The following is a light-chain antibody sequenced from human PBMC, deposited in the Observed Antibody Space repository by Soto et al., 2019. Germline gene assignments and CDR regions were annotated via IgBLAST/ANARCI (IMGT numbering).Light chain of an antibody. Sequence: EIVMTQSPATLSVSPGERATLSCRASQSVSNYLAWYQHKPGQAPRLLIYDASSKATGTPDRFSGSGSGTDFTLTISRLEPEDFAVYYCQYYGSSQSNTFGQGTRLEIK. CDR1: QSVSNY. CDR2: DAS. CDR3: QYYGSSQSNT. V-gene: IGKV3-20*01. J-gene: IGKJ5*01.